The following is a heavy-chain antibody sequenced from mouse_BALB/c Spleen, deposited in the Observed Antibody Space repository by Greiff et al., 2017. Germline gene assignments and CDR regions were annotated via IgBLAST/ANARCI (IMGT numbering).Heavy chain of an antibody. CDR3: AREGAIYYDYDVEVWFAY. Sequence: EVHLVESGGGLVQPGGSLKLSCAASGFTFSSYGMSWVRQTPDKRLELVATINSNGGSTYYPDSVKGRFTISRDNAKNTLYLQMSSLKSEDTAMYYCAREGAIYYDYDVEVWFAYWGQGTLVTVSA. D-gene: IGHD2-4*01. CDR2: INSNGGST. J-gene: IGHJ3*01. CDR1: GFTFSSYG. V-gene: IGHV5-6-3*01.